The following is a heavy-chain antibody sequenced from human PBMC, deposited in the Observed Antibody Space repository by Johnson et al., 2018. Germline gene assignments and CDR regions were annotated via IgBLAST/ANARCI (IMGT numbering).Heavy chain of an antibody. CDR1: GFTFSSYW. CDR3: ATGCYELFPYYYMDV. J-gene: IGHJ6*03. D-gene: IGHD3-16*01. CDR2: INSDGTST. V-gene: IGHV3-74*01. Sequence: VQLQESGGGLVQPGGSLRLSCAASGFTFSSYWMHWVRPAPGKGLVWVSRINSDGTSTSYADSVKGRFTISRDNAKNTMYLQMNSLRAEDTAGYYCATGCYELFPYYYMDVWGKGTTVTVSS.